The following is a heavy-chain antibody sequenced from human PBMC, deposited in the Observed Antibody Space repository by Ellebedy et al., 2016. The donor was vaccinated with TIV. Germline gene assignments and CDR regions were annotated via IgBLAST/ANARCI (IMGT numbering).Heavy chain of an antibody. V-gene: IGHV1-46*04. Sequence: ASVKVSCKASGYTFTSYYMHWVRQAPEQGLEWMGIINPSGGSTSYAQKLQGRVTMTRDPSTSPVYMELSSLGSEDTAVYYCARDLSMRRITMVRGVIGYWGQGTLVTVSS. D-gene: IGHD3-10*01. CDR2: INPSGGST. CDR3: ARDLSMRRITMVRGVIGY. J-gene: IGHJ4*02. CDR1: GYTFTSYY.